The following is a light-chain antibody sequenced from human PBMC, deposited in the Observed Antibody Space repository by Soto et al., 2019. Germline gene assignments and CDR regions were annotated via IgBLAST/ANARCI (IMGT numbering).Light chain of an antibody. J-gene: IGKJ1*01. V-gene: IGKV3-15*01. CDR3: QQYHSWPV. CDR1: QSVFSS. Sequence: EIVMTQSPATLSVSPGERVTLSCRASQSVFSSLAWYQQKPGQAPRLLIYGAATRATGIPARFSGSGSGTEFTLTISSLQSEDSAVYYCQQYHSWPVFGRGTKV. CDR2: GAA.